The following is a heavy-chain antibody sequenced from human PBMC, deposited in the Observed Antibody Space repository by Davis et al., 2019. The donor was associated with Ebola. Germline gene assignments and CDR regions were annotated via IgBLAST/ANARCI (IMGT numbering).Heavy chain of an antibody. D-gene: IGHD1-26*01. CDR2: ISWNSGSI. J-gene: IGHJ1*01. Sequence: SLKISCAASGFTFDDYAMHWVRQAPGKGLVWVSGISWNSGSIGYADSVKGRFTISRDNAKNSLYLQMNSLRAEDTALYYCARGVRVGATSSPEYFQHWGQGTLVTVSS. V-gene: IGHV3-9*01. CDR3: ARGVRVGATSSPEYFQH. CDR1: GFTFDDYA.